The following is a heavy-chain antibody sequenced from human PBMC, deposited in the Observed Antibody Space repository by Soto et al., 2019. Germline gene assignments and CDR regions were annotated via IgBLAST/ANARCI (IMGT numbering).Heavy chain of an antibody. CDR3: ARGGGPDIAYGMDV. CDR1: GGSISSINW. CDR2: IYHTGST. D-gene: IGHD5-12*01. J-gene: IGHJ6*02. Sequence: PSETLSLTCDVAGGSISSINWWSWVRQPPGKGLKWIGEIYHTGSTTYNPSLKSRVTISLDKSKNQFSLKLKSVTAADTAIYYCARGGGPDIAYGMDVWGQGTTVTVSS. V-gene: IGHV4-4*02.